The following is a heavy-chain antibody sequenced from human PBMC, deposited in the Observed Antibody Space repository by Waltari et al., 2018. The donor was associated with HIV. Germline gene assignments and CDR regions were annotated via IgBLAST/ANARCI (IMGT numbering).Heavy chain of an antibody. Sequence: QVQLQESGPGLVKPSETLSLTCAVSGYSISSGYYWGWIRQPPGKGLEWSGRIYHSGNTCDNQSLESRVTISVDTSTNQFSLKLSCVTAADTAVHYCARGNLVDCAFDIWGQGTMVTVSS. CDR3: ARGNLVDCAFDI. CDR2: IYHSGNT. D-gene: IGHD3-9*01. V-gene: IGHV4-38-2*01. CDR1: GYSISSGYY. J-gene: IGHJ3*02.